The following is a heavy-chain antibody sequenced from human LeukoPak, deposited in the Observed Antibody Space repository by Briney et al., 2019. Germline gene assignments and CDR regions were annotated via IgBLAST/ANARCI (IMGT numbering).Heavy chain of an antibody. V-gene: IGHV1-2*02. D-gene: IGHD3-22*01. CDR2: ISPNSGGT. J-gene: IGHJ4*02. Sequence: ASVKVSCKASGYTFTGYYMHWVRQAPGQGLEWMGWISPNSGGTNYAQKFQGRVTMTRDTSISTAYMELSRLRSDDTAVYYCAGYDSSGYYYGYWGQGTLVTVSS. CDR1: GYTFTGYY. CDR3: AGYDSSGYYYGY.